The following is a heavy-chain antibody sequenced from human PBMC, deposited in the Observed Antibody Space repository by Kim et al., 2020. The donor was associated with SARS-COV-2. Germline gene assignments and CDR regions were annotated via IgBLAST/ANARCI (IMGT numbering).Heavy chain of an antibody. J-gene: IGHJ4*01. D-gene: IGHD3-16*02. CDR1: GVSFSGYY. CDR3: ARAYDDYVWGSYRLYYFD. CDR2: INHSGST. V-gene: IGHV4-34*01. Sequence: SETLSLTCAVYGVSFSGYYWSWIRQPPGKGLEWIGEINHSGSTNYNPSLKSRVTISVDTSKNQFSLKLSSVTAADTTVYYCARAYDDYVWGSYRLYYFD.